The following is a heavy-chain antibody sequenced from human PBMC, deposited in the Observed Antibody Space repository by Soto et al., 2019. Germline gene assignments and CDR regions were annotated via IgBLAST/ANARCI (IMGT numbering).Heavy chain of an antibody. CDR3: ARQLRRVQYNWFDP. V-gene: IGHV1-8*01. Sequence: QVQLVQSGAEVKKPGASVKVSCKASGYTFTSYDINWVRQATGQGLEWMGWMNPNSGNTGYAQKFQGRVTMTRNTSIRTADMELSSMRSEDTAVYYCARQLRRVQYNWFDPWGQGTLVTVSS. CDR1: GYTFTSYD. CDR2: MNPNSGNT. J-gene: IGHJ5*02. D-gene: IGHD4-17*01.